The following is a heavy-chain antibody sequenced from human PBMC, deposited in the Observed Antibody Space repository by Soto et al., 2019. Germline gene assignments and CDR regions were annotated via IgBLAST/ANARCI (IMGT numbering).Heavy chain of an antibody. CDR1: GFTFSNAR. CDR3: TTDNDNWTIDY. V-gene: IGHV3-15*07. CDR2: IKSKTDGGTT. J-gene: IGHJ4*02. D-gene: IGHD1-1*01. Sequence: GGAPRLSCAAPGFTFSNARMNLGRPAPGKGLEWVGRIKSKTDGGTTDYAAPVKGRFTISRDDSKNTLYLQMNSLKTEDTAVYYCTTDNDNWTIDYWGQGTLVTVSS.